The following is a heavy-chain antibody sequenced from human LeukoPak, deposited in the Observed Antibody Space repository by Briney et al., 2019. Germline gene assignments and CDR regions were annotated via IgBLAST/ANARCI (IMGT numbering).Heavy chain of an antibody. J-gene: IGHJ1*01. CDR3: ARIAVVIRDRDVIAEFFQE. CDR2: IYYSGNT. D-gene: IGHD3-3*01. CDR1: GGSIRSKVHY. Sequence: SETLSLTCSVSGGSIRSKVHYWGWVRQPPGKGLEWIGTIYYSGNTYYNPSLESRLTLSVDTSNNQFSLRLTSVTAADTAVYYCARIAVVIRDRDVIAEFFQEWGRGTPVVVSS. V-gene: IGHV4-39*01.